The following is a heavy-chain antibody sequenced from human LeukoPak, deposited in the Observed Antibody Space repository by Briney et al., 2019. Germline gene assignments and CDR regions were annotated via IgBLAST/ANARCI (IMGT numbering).Heavy chain of an antibody. Sequence: GASVKVSCKASGYTFTDYYMHWVRQAPGQGLEWMGWINPNSGDTKYAQKFQGRVTMTRDTSISTAYMELSRLRSDDTAVYYCAREYYYGSGRTNYWGQGTLVTVSS. CDR1: GYTFTDYY. CDR3: AREYYYGSGRTNY. V-gene: IGHV1-2*02. J-gene: IGHJ4*02. D-gene: IGHD3-10*01. CDR2: INPNSGDT.